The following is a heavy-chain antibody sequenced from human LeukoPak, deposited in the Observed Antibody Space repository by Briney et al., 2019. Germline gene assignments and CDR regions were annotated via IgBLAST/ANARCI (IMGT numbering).Heavy chain of an antibody. CDR1: GHTFSSYG. CDR3: AITSVRGSYRYLDY. J-gene: IGHJ4*02. Sequence: GASVKVSCKTSGHTFSSYGVSWVRQAPGQGLEWMGWISPYNGNTNYAQKLQGRVTMTTDTSTTTAYMELRSLSSDDTAVYYCAITSVRGSYRYLDYWGQGTLVTVSS. V-gene: IGHV1-18*01. D-gene: IGHD3-16*02. CDR2: ISPYNGNT.